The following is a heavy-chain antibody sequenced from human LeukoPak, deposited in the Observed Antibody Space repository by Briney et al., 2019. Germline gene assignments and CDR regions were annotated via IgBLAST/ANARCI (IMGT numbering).Heavy chain of an antibody. D-gene: IGHD1-26*01. CDR3: ARDRELGY. CDR1: GGSISIYY. V-gene: IGHV4-59*01. J-gene: IGHJ4*02. CDR2: IYSSGSI. Sequence: SETLSLTCTVSGGSISIYYWSWIRQPPGKGLEWIGYIYSSGSINYNPSLKSRVTISVDTSKNQFSLKLSSVTASDTAVYYCARDRELGYWGQGTLVTVSS.